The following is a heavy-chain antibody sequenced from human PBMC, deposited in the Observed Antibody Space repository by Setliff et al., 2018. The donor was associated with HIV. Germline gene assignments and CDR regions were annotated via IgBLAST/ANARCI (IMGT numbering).Heavy chain of an antibody. J-gene: IGHJ4*02. CDR3: ARHEPYSSGWFVDY. CDR2: VDHSGST. CDR1: GFSISSGYY. V-gene: IGHV4-38-2*02. Sequence: SETLSLTCTVSGFSISSGYYWGWIRQPPGKGLEWIGSVDHSGSTHYTTSLSSRLTISVDTSKNHVSLRLSSVTAADTAVYYCARHEPYSSGWFVDYWGQGTLVTVSS. D-gene: IGHD6-19*01.